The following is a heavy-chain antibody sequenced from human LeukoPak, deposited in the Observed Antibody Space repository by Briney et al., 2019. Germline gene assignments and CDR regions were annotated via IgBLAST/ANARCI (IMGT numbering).Heavy chain of an antibody. Sequence: GGSLRLSCAASGFTFSSYAMSWVRQAPGKGLEWVSAISGSGGSTYYADSVKGRFTISRDNSKNTLYLQMNSLRAEDTAVYYCANTKLRFLEWLLSRFDYWGQGTLVTVSS. D-gene: IGHD3-3*01. V-gene: IGHV3-23*01. CDR1: GFTFSSYA. CDR2: ISGSGGST. J-gene: IGHJ4*02. CDR3: ANTKLRFLEWLLSRFDY.